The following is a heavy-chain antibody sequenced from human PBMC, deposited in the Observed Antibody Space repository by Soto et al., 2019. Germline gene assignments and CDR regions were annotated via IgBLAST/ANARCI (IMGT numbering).Heavy chain of an antibody. CDR2: IFYSGST. D-gene: IGHD6-13*01. CDR3: ASSLRGILNFGMDV. CDR1: GGSISSGGYY. V-gene: IGHV4-31*03. Sequence: PSETLSLTCTVSGGSISSGGYYWSWIRQHPGTGLEWIGYIFYSGSTYYNPSLKSRVTISVDTSKNQFSLKLNSVSAADTAVYYCASSLRGILNFGMDVWGQGTTVT. J-gene: IGHJ6*02.